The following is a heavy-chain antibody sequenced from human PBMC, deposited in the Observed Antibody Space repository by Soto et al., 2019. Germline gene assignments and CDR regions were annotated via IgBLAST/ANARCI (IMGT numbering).Heavy chain of an antibody. Sequence: SGGSLRLSCAASVFTFSSYAMHWVRQSPGKGLEWVAVISYDGSNKYYADSVKGRFTISRDNSKNTLYLQMNSLRAEDTAVYYCARVRGRRPLGAFAYRGHGTLVXVS. CDR1: VFTFSSYA. CDR3: ARVRGRRPLGAFAY. D-gene: IGHD3-16*01. V-gene: IGHV3-30-3*01. J-gene: IGHJ4*01. CDR2: ISYDGSNK.